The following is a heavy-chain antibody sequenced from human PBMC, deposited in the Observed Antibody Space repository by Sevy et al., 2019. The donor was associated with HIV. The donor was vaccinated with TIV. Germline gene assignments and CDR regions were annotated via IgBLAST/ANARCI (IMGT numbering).Heavy chain of an antibody. J-gene: IGHJ6*02. CDR2: IRYDGSNK. CDR3: AKEPGMVVGYYSMDV. CDR1: GFTFSNYG. D-gene: IGHD2-21*01. Sequence: GGSLRLSCAASGFTFSNYGMHWVRQAPGKGLEWVAFIRYDGSNKNNADSVKGRFTISRDNSKNTLYLQMNSLRPEDTAVYYCAKEPGMVVGYYSMDVWGQGTTVTVSS. V-gene: IGHV3-30*02.